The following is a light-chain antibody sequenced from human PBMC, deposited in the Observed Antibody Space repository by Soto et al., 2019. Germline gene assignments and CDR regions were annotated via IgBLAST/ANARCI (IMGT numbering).Light chain of an antibody. CDR3: QQYGSSPPT. CDR2: KAS. Sequence: DIQVTQSTSTLSASVGDRVTITCRASQSISNWLAWYQQKPGKAPKLLIYKASNLESGVPSRFSGSGSGTDFTLTISRLEPEDFAVYYCQQYGSSPPTFGQRTKVDVK. V-gene: IGKV1-5*03. CDR1: QSISNW. J-gene: IGKJ1*01.